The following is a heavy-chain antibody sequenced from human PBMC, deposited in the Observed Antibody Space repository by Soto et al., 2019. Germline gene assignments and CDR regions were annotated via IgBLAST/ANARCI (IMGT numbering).Heavy chain of an antibody. CDR2: IIPVFGTP. J-gene: IGHJ4*02. Sequence: QVQLEQSGSEVKKSGSSVKVSCKASGYSFSSHAITWVRQAPGQGLEWMGGIIPVFGTPSYAQKFQGRVMISADKSTNTSYLELRSLRSEDTAVYYCARGGALSTSWYWGDGLDSWGQGTQVTVSS. CDR1: GYSFSSHA. D-gene: IGHD6-13*01. V-gene: IGHV1-69*06. CDR3: ARGGALSTSWYWGDGLDS.